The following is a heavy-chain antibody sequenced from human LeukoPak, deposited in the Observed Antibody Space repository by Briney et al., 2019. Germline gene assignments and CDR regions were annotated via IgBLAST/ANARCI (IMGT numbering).Heavy chain of an antibody. J-gene: IGHJ4*02. Sequence: SETLSLTCTVSGGSISSYYWSWIRQPPGKGLEWIGRIYTSGSTNYNPSLKSRVTMSVDTSKNQFSLRLSSVTAADTAVYYCARLSGYSGYDIDYWGQGTLVTVSS. CDR3: ARLSGYSGYDIDY. V-gene: IGHV4-4*07. CDR1: GGSISSYY. CDR2: IYTSGST. D-gene: IGHD5-12*01.